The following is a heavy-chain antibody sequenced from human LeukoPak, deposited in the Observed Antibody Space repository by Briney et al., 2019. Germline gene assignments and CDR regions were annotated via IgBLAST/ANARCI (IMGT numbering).Heavy chain of an antibody. J-gene: IGHJ5*02. CDR2: IIPIFGIA. D-gene: IGHD3-22*01. CDR3: ARHHDPLNSGYYQRQYNWFDP. CDR1: GGTFSSYA. V-gene: IGHV1-69*04. Sequence: SVKVSSTASGGTFSSYAISWARQAPGQGLEWMGRIIPIFGIANYAPTFQGRVTITGDKSTSTAYMELSSLRSEDTALYYCARHHDPLNSGYYQRQYNWFDPWGQGTLVTVSS.